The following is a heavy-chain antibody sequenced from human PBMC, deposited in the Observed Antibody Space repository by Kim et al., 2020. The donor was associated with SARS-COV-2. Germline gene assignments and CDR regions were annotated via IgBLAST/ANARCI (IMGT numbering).Heavy chain of an antibody. Sequence: GGSLRLSXAXSGFTFSSYAMHWVRQAPGKGLEWVAVISYDGSNKYYADSVKGRFTISRDNSKNTLYLQMNSLRAEDTAVYYCAREWELLTNYFDYWGQGTLVTVSS. CDR1: GFTFSSYA. J-gene: IGHJ4*02. V-gene: IGHV3-30-3*01. CDR2: ISYDGSNK. CDR3: AREWELLTNYFDY. D-gene: IGHD1-26*01.